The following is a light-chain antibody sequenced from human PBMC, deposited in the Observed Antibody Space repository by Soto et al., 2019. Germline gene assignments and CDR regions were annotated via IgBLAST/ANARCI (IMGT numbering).Light chain of an antibody. J-gene: IGKJ5*01. CDR3: QQSYSTPRT. CDR2: AAS. V-gene: IGKV1-39*01. CDR1: QSISSY. Sequence: IKMTHSPSSLSAYVGDRGTIACRASQSISSYLNWYQQKPGKAPKLLIYAASSLQSGVPSRFSGSGSGTDFTLTISSLQSEDFATYYCQQSYSTPRTFGQGTRLENK.